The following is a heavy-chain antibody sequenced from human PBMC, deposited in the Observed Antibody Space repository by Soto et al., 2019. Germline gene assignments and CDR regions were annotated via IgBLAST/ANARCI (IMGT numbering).Heavy chain of an antibody. CDR2: IYWDDDK. CDR3: THGRGFS. V-gene: IGHV2-5*02. CDR1: GFSLTTRGVG. Sequence: QITLKESGRTLVKPTQTLTLTCSFSGFSLTTRGVGVGWIRQPPGKALEWLALIYWDDDKRYSPSLKSRLTITKATSKNWVVLTMSTVDAVDTGTYCCTHGRGFSCGQGTLVTVSS. J-gene: IGHJ5*02. D-gene: IGHD1-26*01.